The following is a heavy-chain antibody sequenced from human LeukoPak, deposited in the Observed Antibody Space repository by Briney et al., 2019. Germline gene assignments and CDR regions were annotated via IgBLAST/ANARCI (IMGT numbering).Heavy chain of an antibody. D-gene: IGHD5-18*01. J-gene: IGHJ4*02. Sequence: ASVKVSCKASGYTFTDYGLSWVRLAPGQGLEWMGWISVYNGNTIYAQKFQGRLTVTTDTSTSTAYMELRSLRSDDTAVYYCARELPLGGYSYELAGANPGLYWGQGTLVTVSS. CDR3: ARELPLGGYSYELAGANPGLY. CDR2: ISVYNGNT. CDR1: GYTFTDYG. V-gene: IGHV1-18*01.